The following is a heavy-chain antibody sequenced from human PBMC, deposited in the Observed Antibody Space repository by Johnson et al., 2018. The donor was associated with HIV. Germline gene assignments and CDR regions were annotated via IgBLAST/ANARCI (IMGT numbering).Heavy chain of an antibody. Sequence: VQLVESGGGLVQPGRSLRLSCAASGFTFDDYAMHWVRQVAGKGLVWVARITSDGSRTNYADSVKGRFTISRDNAKNTLYLQMNSLKTEDTAVYYCTRDAKLRPLDGPDDAFDIWGQGTMVTVSS. CDR3: TRDAKLRPLDGPDDAFDI. CDR1: GFTFDDYA. J-gene: IGHJ3*02. D-gene: IGHD2-2*03. V-gene: IGHV3-74*01. CDR2: ITSDGSRT.